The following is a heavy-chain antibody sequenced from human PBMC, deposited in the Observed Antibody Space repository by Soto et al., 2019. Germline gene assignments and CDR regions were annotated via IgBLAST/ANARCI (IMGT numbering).Heavy chain of an antibody. CDR2: IWYDGSNK. D-gene: IGHD3-16*01. CDR1: GFTFSSHG. Sequence: QVQLVESGGGVVQPGRSLRVSCAASGFTFSSHGMHWVRQAPGKGLEWVAVIWYDGSNKYYGESVKGRFIISRDNSKNTVDPQMNSLRAEDTAIYYCARWGPDKVPDYWGQGTLVTVSS. CDR3: ARWGPDKVPDY. J-gene: IGHJ4*02. V-gene: IGHV3-33*01.